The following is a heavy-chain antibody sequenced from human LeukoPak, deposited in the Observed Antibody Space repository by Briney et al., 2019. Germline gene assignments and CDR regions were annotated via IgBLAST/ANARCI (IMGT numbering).Heavy chain of an antibody. CDR3: ARDERLLSFLK. D-gene: IGHD3-3*01. CDR1: GFTFSNYG. J-gene: IGHJ4*02. Sequence: GGTLRLSCAASGFTFSNYGLSWVRQAPGKGLEWVSGITGSGGSTYYADSVMGRFTISRDNSKNTLYLQMNSLRAEDTAIYYCARDERLLSFLKWGQGTLVTVSS. CDR2: ITGSGGST. V-gene: IGHV3-23*01.